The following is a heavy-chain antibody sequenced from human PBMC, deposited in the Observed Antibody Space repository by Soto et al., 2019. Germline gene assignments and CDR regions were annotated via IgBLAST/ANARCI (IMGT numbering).Heavy chain of an antibody. Sequence: PGGSLRLSCAASGFTFSNYAVTWVRQAPGKGLEWVAVISYDGSNKYYADSVKGRFTISRDNSKNTLYLQMNSLRAEDTAVYYCAKIESRFFYDSTGYYPFDYWGQGTLVTVSS. V-gene: IGHV3-30*18. J-gene: IGHJ4*02. CDR3: AKIESRFFYDSTGYYPFDY. CDR1: GFTFSNYA. D-gene: IGHD3-22*01. CDR2: ISYDGSNK.